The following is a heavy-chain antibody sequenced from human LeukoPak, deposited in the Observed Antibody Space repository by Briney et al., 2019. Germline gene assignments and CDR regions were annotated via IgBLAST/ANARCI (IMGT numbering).Heavy chain of an antibody. CDR2: IYYSGST. J-gene: IGHJ4*02. CDR3: ARIYSNYVDY. D-gene: IGHD4-11*01. Sequence: SETLSLTCAVSGCSISSSNWWGWVRQPPGKGLEWIGYIYYSGSTYYNPSLKSRVTMSVDTSKNQFSLKLSSVTAVDTAVYYCARIYSNYVDYWGQGTLVTVSS. V-gene: IGHV4-28*01. CDR1: GCSISSSNW.